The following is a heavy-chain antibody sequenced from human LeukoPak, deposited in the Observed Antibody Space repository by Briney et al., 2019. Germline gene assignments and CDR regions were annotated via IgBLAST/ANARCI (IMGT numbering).Heavy chain of an antibody. CDR2: IYYSGST. Sequence: SETLSLTCTVSSASISSYYWSWIRQPPGKGLEWIGYIYYSGSTNYNPSLKSRVTISVDTSKNQFSLKLSSVTAADTAVYYCARAQFSGYDWGFKYWGQGTLVTVSS. CDR1: SASISSYY. D-gene: IGHD5-12*01. V-gene: IGHV4-59*01. CDR3: ARAQFSGYDWGFKY. J-gene: IGHJ4*02.